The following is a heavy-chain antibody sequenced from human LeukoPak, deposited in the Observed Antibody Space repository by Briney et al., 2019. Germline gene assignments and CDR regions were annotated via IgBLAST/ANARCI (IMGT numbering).Heavy chain of an antibody. V-gene: IGHV3-74*01. J-gene: IGHJ4*02. Sequence: GGSLRLSCAASGFTFSSYSMTWVRQAPGKGLVWVSRINSDGSSTNYADSVKGRFTISRDNAKNTLYLQMNSLRAEDTAVYYCARGGRGGNSAFDYWGQGTLVTVSS. D-gene: IGHD4-23*01. CDR2: INSDGSST. CDR3: ARGGRGGNSAFDY. CDR1: GFTFSSYS.